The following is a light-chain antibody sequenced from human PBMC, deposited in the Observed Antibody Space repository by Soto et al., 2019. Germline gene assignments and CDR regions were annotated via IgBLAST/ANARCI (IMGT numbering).Light chain of an antibody. CDR3: QSHDTSLSGWV. V-gene: IGLV1-40*01. CDR2: DST. Sequence: QSVLAQPPSVSGAPGQRVTISCTGSSSNIGAGYDVHWYQQLPGTAPKLLIFDSTKRPSGVSDRFSGSKSGTSASLAITGLQADDEADYYCQSHDTSLSGWVFGGGTKLTVL. CDR1: SSNIGAGYD. J-gene: IGLJ3*02.